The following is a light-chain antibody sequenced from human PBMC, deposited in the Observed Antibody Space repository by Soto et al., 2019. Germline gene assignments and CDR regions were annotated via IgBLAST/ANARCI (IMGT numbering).Light chain of an antibody. V-gene: IGLV2-14*03. CDR2: GVT. CDR1: HNDIGTYDY. Sequence: QSVLTQPTSVSGSPGQSITISCTGNHNDIGTYDYVSWYQQHPGRAPRLLIYGVTTRPSGISDRFSASKSGLTASLTISGLQPEDEVDYYCSSFTSNRIYVFGPGTKVTVL. J-gene: IGLJ1*01. CDR3: SSFTSNRIYV.